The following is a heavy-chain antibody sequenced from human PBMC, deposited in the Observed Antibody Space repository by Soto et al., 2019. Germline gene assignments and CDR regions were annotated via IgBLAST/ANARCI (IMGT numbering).Heavy chain of an antibody. J-gene: IGHJ6*02. Sequence: VQLVESGGGVVHAGRSLTLTCAASGDSGFSFSSYGFHWVRQAPGKGLEWVAVISYDGTIRHFAESVKGRFTVSRDNAMLTVDLQMNSLRPEDTAVYYCAKDRMVSSNFYGMDVWGQGTTVTVSS. CDR1: GDSGFSFSSYG. CDR3: AKDRMVSSNFYGMDV. V-gene: IGHV3-30*18. CDR2: ISYDGTIR. D-gene: IGHD6-6*01.